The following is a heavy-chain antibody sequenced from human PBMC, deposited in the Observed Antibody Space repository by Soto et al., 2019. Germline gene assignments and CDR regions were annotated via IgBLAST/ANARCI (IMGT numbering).Heavy chain of an antibody. CDR2: INPNSGNI. Sequence: ASVKVSCKASGYTFTSYAMHWVRQAPGHGLEWMGWINPNSGNIGYAQKFQGRVTMTRDTAIRTAYMEVSRLRSDDTAVYYCARGRASGSYYLLDYWGQGTLVTVSS. CDR3: ARGRASGSYYLLDY. D-gene: IGHD3-10*01. J-gene: IGHJ4*02. CDR1: GYTFTSYA. V-gene: IGHV1-8*02.